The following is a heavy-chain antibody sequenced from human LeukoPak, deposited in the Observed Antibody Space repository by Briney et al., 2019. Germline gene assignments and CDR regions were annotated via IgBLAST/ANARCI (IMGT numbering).Heavy chain of an antibody. CDR3: VRGGGSLWN. CDR2: IYHSGST. Sequence: PSETLSLTCAVYGGSFSNYYWSWLRQPPGKGLEWIGEIYHSGSTNYNPSLKSRVTISLDTSINQFSLKLSSVTAADTAVYYCVRGGGSLWNWGQGTLVTVSS. V-gene: IGHV4-34*01. CDR1: GGSFSNYY. D-gene: IGHD2-15*01. J-gene: IGHJ4*02.